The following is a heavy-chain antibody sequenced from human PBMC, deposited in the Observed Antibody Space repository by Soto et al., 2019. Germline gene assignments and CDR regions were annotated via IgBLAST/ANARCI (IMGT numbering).Heavy chain of an antibody. CDR1: GFTFSSYE. CDR2: ISSSGSTI. V-gene: IGHV3-48*03. D-gene: IGHD3-22*01. J-gene: IGHJ1*01. Sequence: GGSPRLSCAASGFTFSSYEMNWVRQAPWKGLEWVSYISSSGSTIYYADSVKGRFTISRDNAKNSLYLQMNSLRAEDTAVYYFPSPYDSSGSYAQHFQHWAQATLLTATS. CDR3: PSPYDSSGSYAQHFQH.